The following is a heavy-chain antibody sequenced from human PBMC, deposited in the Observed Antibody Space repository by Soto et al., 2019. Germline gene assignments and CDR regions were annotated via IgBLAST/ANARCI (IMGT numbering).Heavy chain of an antibody. J-gene: IGHJ3*02. CDR3: ARDVGTMATQYDAFDI. Sequence: AASVKVSCRASGGTFSSYAISWVRQAPGQGLEWMGGIIPIFGTANYAQKFQGRVTITADESTSTAYMELSSQRSEDTAVYYCARDVGTMATQYDAFDIWGQGTMVTVSS. CDR1: GGTFSSYA. D-gene: IGHD5-12*01. V-gene: IGHV1-69*13. CDR2: IIPIFGTA.